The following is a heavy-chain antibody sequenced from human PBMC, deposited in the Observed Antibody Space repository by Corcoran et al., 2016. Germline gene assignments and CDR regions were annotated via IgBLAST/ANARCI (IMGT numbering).Heavy chain of an antibody. CDR3: AKEGDLTG. CDR1: GFTFSSYG. D-gene: IGHD3-16*01. J-gene: IGHJ4*02. Sequence: QVQLVESGGGVVQPGRSLRLSCAASGFTFSSYGMHWVRQAPGKGLEWVAVISYDGSNKYYADSVKGRFTISRDNSKNTLYLQMNSLRAEDTAVYYWAKEGDLTGGGQGTLVTVSS. CDR2: ISYDGSNK. V-gene: IGHV3-30*18.